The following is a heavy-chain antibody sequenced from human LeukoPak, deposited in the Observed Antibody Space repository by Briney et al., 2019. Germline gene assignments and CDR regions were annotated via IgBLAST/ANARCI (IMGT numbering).Heavy chain of an antibody. CDR1: GYTFTGYY. CDR3: ATSYDILTGYYSDDY. CDR2: INPNSVGT. J-gene: IGHJ4*02. Sequence: ASVKVSCKASGYTFTGYYMHWVRQAPGQGLEWMGWINPNSVGTNYAQKFQGWVTMTRDTSISTAYMELSSLRSEDTAVYYCATSYDILTGYYSDDYWGQGTLVTVSS. D-gene: IGHD3-9*01. V-gene: IGHV1-2*04.